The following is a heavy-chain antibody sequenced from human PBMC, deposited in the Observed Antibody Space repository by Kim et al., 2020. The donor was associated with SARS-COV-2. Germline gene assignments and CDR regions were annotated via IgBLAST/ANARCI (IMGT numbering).Heavy chain of an antibody. CDR2: TYYRSKWYT. CDR3: ARDRQRAGTGVDY. Sequence: SQTLSLTCDISGDSVSSNSAAWNWIRQSPSRGLEWLGRTYYRSKWYTDYALSVKGRITINPHTSKNQFSLQLNSVTPEDTAVYYWARDRQRAGTGVDYWGQGTLVTVSS. V-gene: IGHV6-1*01. J-gene: IGHJ4*02. CDR1: GDSVSSNSAA. D-gene: IGHD6-19*01.